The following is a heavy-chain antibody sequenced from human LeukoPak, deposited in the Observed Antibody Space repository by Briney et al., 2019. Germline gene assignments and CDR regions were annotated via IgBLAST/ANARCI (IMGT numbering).Heavy chain of an antibody. CDR1: GGSISSSSYY. V-gene: IGHV4-39*07. CDR3: ARVGYGYGVDY. Sequence: SETPSLTCTVSGGSISSSSYYWGWIRQPPGKGLEWIGSIYYSGSTYYNPSLKSRVTLSVDTSKNQFSLNLSSVTAADTAVYYCARVGYGYGVDYWGQGTLVTVSS. CDR2: IYYSGST. J-gene: IGHJ4*02. D-gene: IGHD5-18*01.